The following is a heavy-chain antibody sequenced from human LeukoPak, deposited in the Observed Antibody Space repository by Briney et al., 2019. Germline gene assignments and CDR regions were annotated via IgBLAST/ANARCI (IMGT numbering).Heavy chain of an antibody. Sequence: SETLSLTCSVSGASVSRYYWGRIRQTPAKGLEWIGYIYSSADSSSYNPSLVGRATMSADSSKNQFSLNLRSVTAADTAIYYCARHSNYYTSRSPFDFWGQGVLVAVPS. CDR1: GASVSRYY. D-gene: IGHD3-3*01. V-gene: IGHV4-59*08. CDR2: IYSSADSS. J-gene: IGHJ4*02. CDR3: ARHSNYYTSRSPFDF.